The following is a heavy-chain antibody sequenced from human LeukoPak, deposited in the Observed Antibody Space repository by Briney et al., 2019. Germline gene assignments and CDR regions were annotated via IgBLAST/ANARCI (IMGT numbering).Heavy chain of an antibody. CDR2: IYSGGTT. Sequence: GGSLRLSCAASGFTFSSYEMNCVRQAPGKGLEWVSVIYSGGTTSYADSVTGRFTISGDDSKNTLYLRMYSLRATDPAVYYCGRAPSRRVEHWGQETLV. D-gene: IGHD2-2*01. CDR3: GRAPSRRVEH. J-gene: IGHJ4*02. V-gene: IGHV3-53*01. CDR1: GFTFSSYE.